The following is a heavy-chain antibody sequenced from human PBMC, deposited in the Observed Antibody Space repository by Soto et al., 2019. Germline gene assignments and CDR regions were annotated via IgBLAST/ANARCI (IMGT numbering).Heavy chain of an antibody. Sequence: VQLVESGGGLVQPGGSLGLSCTASGFTVSSRYMSWVRQAPGKGLEWVSVIYNDGSAYYADSVKGRFTISRDDSKNTLHLHMNSLRVEDTAVYYCAVDSYMAYWGQGTLVTVSS. V-gene: IGHV3-66*01. CDR1: GFTVSSRY. CDR3: AVDSYMAY. CDR2: IYNDGSA. D-gene: IGHD3-16*01. J-gene: IGHJ4*02.